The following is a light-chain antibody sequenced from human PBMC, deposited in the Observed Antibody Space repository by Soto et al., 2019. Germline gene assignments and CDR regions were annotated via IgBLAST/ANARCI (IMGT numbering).Light chain of an antibody. CDR3: SSYTSSSIVV. CDR1: SSDVGAYNY. J-gene: IGLJ2*01. Sequence: QSALTQPASVSGSPGQSITISCTGTSSDVGAYNYVSWYQQHPGKAPKLMIFDVSNRPSGVSNRFSGSKSGNTASLTISGLQDEDEADYYCSSYTSSSIVVFGGGTKLTVL. CDR2: DVS. V-gene: IGLV2-14*03.